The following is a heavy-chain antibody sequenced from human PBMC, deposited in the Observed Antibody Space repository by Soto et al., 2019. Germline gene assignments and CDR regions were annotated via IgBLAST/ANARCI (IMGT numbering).Heavy chain of an antibody. CDR2: ISYDGSNK. CDR1: GFTSSSYG. CDR3: AKEGSSWSSAWFDP. D-gene: IGHD6-13*01. V-gene: IGHV3-30*18. J-gene: IGHJ5*02. Sequence: GGSLRLSCAASGFTSSSYGMHWVRQAPGKGLEWVAVISYDGSNKYYADSVKGRFTISRDNSKNTLYLQMNSLRAEDTAVYYCAKEGSSWSSAWFDPWGQGTLVTVSS.